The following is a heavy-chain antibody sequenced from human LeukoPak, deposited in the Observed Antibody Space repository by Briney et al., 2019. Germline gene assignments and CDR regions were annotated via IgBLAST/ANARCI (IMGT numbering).Heavy chain of an antibody. D-gene: IGHD3-10*01. J-gene: IGHJ3*02. CDR2: INPEASDT. CDR3: ASQIPYYGSGSYYFRPHAFDI. Sequence: KPGASLKISCTGSGYTFSSYWIGWVRQMPGKGLEWVGTINPEASDTTYSPSYRGQVTNAADESISTAFLQWSSLKASDTAMCCCASQIPYYGSGSYYFRPHAFDIWGQGTMVTVSS. CDR1: GYTFSSYW. V-gene: IGHV5-51*01.